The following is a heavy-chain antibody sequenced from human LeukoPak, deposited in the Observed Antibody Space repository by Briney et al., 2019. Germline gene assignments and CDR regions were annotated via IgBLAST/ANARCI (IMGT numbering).Heavy chain of an antibody. CDR3: ASLDTAMPLDAFDI. V-gene: IGHV1-69*05. CDR1: GGTFSSYA. J-gene: IGHJ3*02. CDR2: IIPIFGTA. Sequence: SVKVSRKASGGTFSSYAISWVRQAPGQGLEWMGGIIPIFGTANYAQKFQGRVTITTDESTSTAYMELSSLRSEDTAVYYCASLDTAMPLDAFDIWGQGTMVTVSS. D-gene: IGHD5-18*01.